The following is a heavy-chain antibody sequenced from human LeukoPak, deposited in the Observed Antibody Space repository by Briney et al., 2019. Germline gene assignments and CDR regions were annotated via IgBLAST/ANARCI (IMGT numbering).Heavy chain of an antibody. J-gene: IGHJ4*02. CDR1: GFTFTNDN. D-gene: IGHD4-11*01. Sequence: GGSLRLSCAASGFTFTNDNMNWVRQAPGKGLEWVAFIRYDGSNKYYTDSVKGRFTISRDNSKNTLYLQMNSLRGEDTAVYYCARGWYSNPLFDYWGQGTLVTVSS. CDR3: ARGWYSNPLFDY. CDR2: IRYDGSNK. V-gene: IGHV3-30*02.